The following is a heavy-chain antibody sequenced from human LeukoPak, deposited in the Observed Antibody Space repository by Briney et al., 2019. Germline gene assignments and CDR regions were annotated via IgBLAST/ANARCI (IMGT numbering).Heavy chain of an antibody. CDR2: ITGYGAT. CDR1: GFTFSNFA. D-gene: IGHD6-13*01. J-gene: IGHJ5*02. V-gene: IGHV3-23*01. CDR3: AKGAAAGKVDWFDP. Sequence: GGSLRLSCAASGFTFSNFAMMWVREAPGTGLQWVSTITGYGATFYADSVRGRFTIFRDTSMNTLFLQMNSLGAEDTAVYYCAKGAAAGKVDWFDPWGQGTLVTVSS.